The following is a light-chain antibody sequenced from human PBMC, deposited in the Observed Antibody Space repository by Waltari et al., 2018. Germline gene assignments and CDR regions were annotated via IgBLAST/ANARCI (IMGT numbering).Light chain of an antibody. V-gene: IGLV2-14*03. CDR3: CSYARSNTYV. Sequence: QSALTQPASVSGSPGPSTTIPRPGTRNDVRGSNSLSWYQQHPGKAPKLIIYDVTKRPSGVSDRFSGSKSGNTASLTISGLQAEDEADYYCCSYARSNTYVFGTGTKVTVL. J-gene: IGLJ1*01. CDR1: RNDVRGSNS. CDR2: DVT.